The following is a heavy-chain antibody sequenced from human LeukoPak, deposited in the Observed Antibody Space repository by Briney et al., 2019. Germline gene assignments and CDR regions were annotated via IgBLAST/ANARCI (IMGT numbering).Heavy chain of an antibody. V-gene: IGHV4-59*08. CDR3: ARGNSDRFPPYMDY. Sequence: SETLSLTCTVSGGSISSYYWSWIRQPPGKGLEWIGYIYYSGSTNYNPSLKGRVTISVDTSKNQISLRLSSVTAADTAIYYCARGNSDRFPPYMDYWGQGILVIVSS. D-gene: IGHD4-23*01. J-gene: IGHJ4*02. CDR2: IYYSGST. CDR1: GGSISSYY.